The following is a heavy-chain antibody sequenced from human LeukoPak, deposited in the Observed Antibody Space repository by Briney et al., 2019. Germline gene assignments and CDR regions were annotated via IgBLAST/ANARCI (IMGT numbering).Heavy chain of an antibody. CDR2: ISSSSSTI. J-gene: IGHJ4*02. V-gene: IGHV3-11*04. CDR3: ARDERISNYYDSSGYYRY. CDR1: GFTFSDYY. Sequence: GGSLRLSCAASGFTFSDYYMNWIRQAPGKGLEWVSYISSSSSTIYYADSVKGRFTISRDNAKNSLYLQMNSLRAEDTAVYYCARDERISNYYDSSGYYRYWGQGTLVTVSS. D-gene: IGHD3-22*01.